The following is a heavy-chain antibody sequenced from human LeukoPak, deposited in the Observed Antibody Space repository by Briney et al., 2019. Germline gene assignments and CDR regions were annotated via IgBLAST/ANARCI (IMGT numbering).Heavy chain of an antibody. CDR1: GGSISSYY. CDR3: ARLRWGAFDI. V-gene: IGHV4-59*12. D-gene: IGHD4-23*01. CDR2: IYYSGST. Sequence: PSETLSLTCTVSGGSISSYYWSWIRQPPGKGLEWIGYIYYSGSTNYNPSLKSRVTISVDTSKNHLSLRLSSVTAADTAVYYCARLRWGAFDIWGQGTMVTVSS. J-gene: IGHJ3*02.